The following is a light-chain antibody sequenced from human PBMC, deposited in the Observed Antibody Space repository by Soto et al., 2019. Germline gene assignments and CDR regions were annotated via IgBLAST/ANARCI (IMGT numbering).Light chain of an antibody. CDR2: GAS. J-gene: IGKJ1*01. CDR1: QSVSSI. Sequence: EIVMTQSPATLSVSPGERATLSCRASQSVSSILAWYQQKPGQAPRIIIYGASTRATGIPARFSGSGSGTEFTLTISSLQSEYFAVYYCQQYNNWPPLTFGQGTKLEI. CDR3: QQYNNWPPLT. V-gene: IGKV3-15*01.